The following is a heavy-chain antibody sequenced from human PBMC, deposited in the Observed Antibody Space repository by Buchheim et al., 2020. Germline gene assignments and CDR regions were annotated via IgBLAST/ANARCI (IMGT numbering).Heavy chain of an antibody. Sequence: QVQLQESGPGLVKPSETLSLTCTVSGGSISSYYWSWIRQPPGKGLEWIGYIYYSGSTNYNPFLKSRVTITVDTSKNQFSFKLSSVTAADTAVYYCARSGPAAIWEDYYYYGMDVWGQGTT. J-gene: IGHJ6*02. V-gene: IGHV4-59*01. CDR1: GGSISSYY. D-gene: IGHD2-2*02. CDR3: ARSGPAAIWEDYYYYGMDV. CDR2: IYYSGST.